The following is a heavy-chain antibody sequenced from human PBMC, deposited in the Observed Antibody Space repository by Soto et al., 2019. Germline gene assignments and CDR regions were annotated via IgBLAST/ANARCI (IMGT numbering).Heavy chain of an antibody. CDR1: GYTFTIYD. V-gene: IGHV1-8*01. J-gene: IGHJ4*02. CDR3: ARVGRSGYDWVDY. D-gene: IGHD5-12*01. Sequence: ASVKVSCKASGYTFTIYDINWVLQSTGQGLEWMGCMNPNSGNTGYAQKFQGRVTMTRNTSISTAYMELSSLRSEDTAVYYCARVGRSGYDWVDYWGQGTLVTVSS. CDR2: MNPNSGNT.